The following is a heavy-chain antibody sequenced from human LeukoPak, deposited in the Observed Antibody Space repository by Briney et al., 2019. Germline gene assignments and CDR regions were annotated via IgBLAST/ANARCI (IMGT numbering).Heavy chain of an antibody. CDR1: GGSISSSSYY. J-gene: IGHJ4*02. CDR3: ARVTGYMIEDYFDY. CDR2: IYYSGST. D-gene: IGHD3-9*01. Sequence: SETLSLTCTVSGGSISSSSYYWSWLRQPPGKGLEWIGYIYYSGSTNYNPSLKSRVTISVDTSKNQFSLKLRSVTAADTAVYYCARVTGYMIEDYFDYWGQGILVTVSS. V-gene: IGHV4-61*01.